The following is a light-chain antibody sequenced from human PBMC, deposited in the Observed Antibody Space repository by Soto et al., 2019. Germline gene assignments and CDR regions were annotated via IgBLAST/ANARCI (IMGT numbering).Light chain of an antibody. Sequence: DIQMTQSPSTLSASVGDRFTISCRASQTITSWLAWYQQKPGKAPKLLIYDASSLESGVPSRFSGSGSGTEFTLTISSLQPDDFATYYCQQHNSYPWTFGQGTKVDIK. CDR3: QQHNSYPWT. CDR1: QTITSW. V-gene: IGKV1-5*01. J-gene: IGKJ1*01. CDR2: DAS.